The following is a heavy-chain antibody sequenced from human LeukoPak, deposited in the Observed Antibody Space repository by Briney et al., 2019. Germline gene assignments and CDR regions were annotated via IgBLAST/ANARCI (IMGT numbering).Heavy chain of an antibody. CDR2: ISGSGGGT. CDR1: GITLSNYG. Sequence: GGSLRLSCAVSGITLSNYGMSWVRQAPGKGLEWVAGISGSGGGTHYADSVKGRFTISRDNSRNTLFLQMNSLRAEDTAVYFCAKRGVVIRVFLVGFHKEANYFDSWGQGALVTVAS. CDR3: AKRGVVIRVFLVGFHKEANYFDS. V-gene: IGHV3-23*01. D-gene: IGHD3-10*01. J-gene: IGHJ4*02.